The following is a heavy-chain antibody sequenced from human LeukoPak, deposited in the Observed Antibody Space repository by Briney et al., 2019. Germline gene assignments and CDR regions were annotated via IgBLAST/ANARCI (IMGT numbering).Heavy chain of an antibody. J-gene: IGHJ4*02. CDR2: ISSSSSYI. CDR3: ARDRSIAAARYFDY. V-gene: IGHV3-21*01. CDR1: GFTFRSYS. Sequence: PGGSLRLSCAASGFTFRSYSMNWVRQAPGKGLEWVSSISSSSSYIYYADSEKGRFTISRDNAKNSLYLQMHSLRAEDTAVYYCARDRSIAAARYFDYWGQGTLVTVSS. D-gene: IGHD6-13*01.